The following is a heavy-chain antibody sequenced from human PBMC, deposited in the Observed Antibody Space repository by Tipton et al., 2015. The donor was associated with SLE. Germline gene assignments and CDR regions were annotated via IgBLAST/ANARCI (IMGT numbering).Heavy chain of an antibody. CDR2: ISSSSSYI. D-gene: IGHD3-16*01. CDR3: ARDRLLGYFDY. CDR1: GFTFSSYG. V-gene: IGHV3-21*03. Sequence: SLRLSCAASGFTFSSYGMNWVRQAPGKGLEWVSSISSSSSYIYYADSVKGRFTIPRDNAKNSLYLQMNSLRAEDTAVYYCARDRLLGYFDYWGQGTPVTVSS. J-gene: IGHJ4*02.